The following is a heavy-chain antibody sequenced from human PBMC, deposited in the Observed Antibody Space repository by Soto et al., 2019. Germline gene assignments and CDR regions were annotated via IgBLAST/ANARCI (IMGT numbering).Heavy chain of an antibody. CDR1: GFTFSNYA. CDR2: ISGSGGST. Sequence: EVQLLESGGGLVQPWGSLRLSCAASGFTFSNYAMNWVRQAPGKGLEWVSVISGSGGSTYYADSVKGRFTISRDNSKNTLYLQMNSLRAEDTAVYYCAKRATGTYCDYWGQGTLVPVSS. V-gene: IGHV3-23*01. CDR3: AKRATGTYCDY. D-gene: IGHD1-1*01. J-gene: IGHJ4*02.